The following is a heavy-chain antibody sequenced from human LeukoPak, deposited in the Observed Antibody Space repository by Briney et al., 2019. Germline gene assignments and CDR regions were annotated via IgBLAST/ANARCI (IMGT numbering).Heavy chain of an antibody. CDR2: IYYSGST. D-gene: IGHD3-16*01. CDR3: ARIFSTVYVSS. Sequence: KSSETLSLTCTVSGGSISSYYWSWLRQPPGKGLEWIGYIYYSGSTYYNASLKSRVTISIDTSKNQFYLKMSSVTAADTAVYYCARIFSTVYVSSCGQGSLVSVSS. V-gene: IGHV4-59*12. CDR1: GGSISSYY. J-gene: IGHJ4*02.